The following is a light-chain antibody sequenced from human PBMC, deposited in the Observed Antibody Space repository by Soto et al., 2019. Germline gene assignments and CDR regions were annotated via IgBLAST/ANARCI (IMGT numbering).Light chain of an antibody. V-gene: IGLV2-14*01. Sequence: QSALTQPASASGSPGQSITISCTGTSSDVGDYNYVSWYQQHPGKAPKLMIYDISNRPSGVSNRFSGSKSGNTASLTISGLQAEDEADYYCSSYTTSSTSVVFGGGTKVTVL. J-gene: IGLJ2*01. CDR2: DIS. CDR1: SSDVGDYNY. CDR3: SSYTTSSTSVV.